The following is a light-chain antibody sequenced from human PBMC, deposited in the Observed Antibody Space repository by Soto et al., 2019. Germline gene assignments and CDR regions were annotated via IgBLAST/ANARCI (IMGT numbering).Light chain of an antibody. CDR2: EVS. Sequence: QSVLTQPASVSGSPGQSITISCTGTSSDVGGYNYVSWYQQHPGKAPKLMIYEVSNRPSGVSNRFSGSKSGNTAYLTISGLQAEDEADYYCSSYTSSSTVFGGGTKVIVL. J-gene: IGLJ2*01. CDR3: SSYTSSSTV. CDR1: SSDVGGYNY. V-gene: IGLV2-14*01.